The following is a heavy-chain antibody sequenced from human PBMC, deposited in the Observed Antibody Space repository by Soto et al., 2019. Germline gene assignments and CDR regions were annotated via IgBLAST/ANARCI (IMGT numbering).Heavy chain of an antibody. V-gene: IGHV3-23*01. CDR1: GFTFGNYA. J-gene: IGHJ4*02. Sequence: GGSLRLSCAASGFTFGNYAMGWVRQAPGKGLEWVSGIVASGGRTFYADSAKGRFTISRDNSRSTLYLQMNSLRADDTAVYYCVKDLVVLSAIFDSWGRGTLVTVSS. D-gene: IGHD2-21*02. CDR2: IVASGGRT. CDR3: VKDLVVLSAIFDS.